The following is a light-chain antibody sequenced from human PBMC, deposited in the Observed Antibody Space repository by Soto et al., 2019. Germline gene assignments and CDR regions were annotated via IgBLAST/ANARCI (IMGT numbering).Light chain of an antibody. Sequence: DIVLTQTPLSSPVTLGQPASISCRSSQSLVYSDGNTYLSWLQQRPGQPPRLLIYQISNRFSGVPERFSGSGAGTGFTLKISRVEAEDVGVYSCVQFSHFPRTFGQGTKVEIK. CDR2: QIS. CDR1: QSLVYSDGNTY. J-gene: IGKJ1*01. V-gene: IGKV2-24*01. CDR3: VQFSHFPRT.